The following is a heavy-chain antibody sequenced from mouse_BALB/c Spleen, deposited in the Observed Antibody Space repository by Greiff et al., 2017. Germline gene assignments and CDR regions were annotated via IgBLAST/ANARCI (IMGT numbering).Heavy chain of an antibody. CDR3: ARGGYFSYAMDY. V-gene: IGHV1S81*02. Sequence: QVQLQQPGAELVKPGASVKLSCKASGYTFTSYWMHWVKQRPGQGLEWIGEINPSNGRTNYNEKFKSKATLTVDKSSSTAYMQLSSLTSEDSAVYYCARGGYFSYAMDYWGQGTSVTVSS. CDR1: GYTFTSYW. J-gene: IGHJ4*01. CDR2: INPSNGRT. D-gene: IGHD2-3*01.